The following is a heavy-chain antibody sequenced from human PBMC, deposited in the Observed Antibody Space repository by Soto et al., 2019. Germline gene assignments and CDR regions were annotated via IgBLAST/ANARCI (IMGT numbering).Heavy chain of an antibody. CDR3: ARDTYSIGWATQFDY. D-gene: IGHD6-19*01. CDR2: ISYDGSNK. J-gene: IGHJ4*02. Sequence: QVQLVESGGGVVQPGRSLRLSCAASGFTFSSYAMHWVRQAPGKGLEWVAVISYDGSNKYYADSVKGRFTISRDNSKNTLYLQMNSLRAEDTAVYYCARDTYSIGWATQFDYWGQGTLVPVAS. CDR1: GFTFSSYA. V-gene: IGHV3-30-3*01.